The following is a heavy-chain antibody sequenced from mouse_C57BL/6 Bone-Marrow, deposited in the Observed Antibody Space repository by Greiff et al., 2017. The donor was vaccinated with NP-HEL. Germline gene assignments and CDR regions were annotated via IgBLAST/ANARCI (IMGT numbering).Heavy chain of an antibody. CDR2: IRNKANNHAT. V-gene: IGHV6-6*01. CDR3: TRRTYYYGSSFLFDY. CDR1: GFTFSDAW. Sequence: EVKLVESGGGLVQPGGSMKLSCAASGFTFSDAWMDWVRQSPEKGLEWVAEIRNKANNHATYYAESVKGRFTISRDDSKSSVYLQMNSLRAEDTGIYYCTRRTYYYGSSFLFDYWGQGTTLTVSS. D-gene: IGHD1-1*01. J-gene: IGHJ2*01.